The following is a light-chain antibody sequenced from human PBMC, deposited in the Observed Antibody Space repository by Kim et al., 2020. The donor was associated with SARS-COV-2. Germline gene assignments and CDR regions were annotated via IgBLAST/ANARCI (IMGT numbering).Light chain of an antibody. J-gene: IGLJ1*01. Sequence: GQSITISCTGTRSAVGGYDFVSWYQQRPGKAPRLMIYDVSKRPSGVSNRFSGSKSGNTASLTISGLQAEDEADYYCSSYTSSSTYVFGTGTKVTVL. CDR3: SSYTSSSTYV. CDR2: DVS. V-gene: IGLV2-14*04. CDR1: RSAVGGYDF.